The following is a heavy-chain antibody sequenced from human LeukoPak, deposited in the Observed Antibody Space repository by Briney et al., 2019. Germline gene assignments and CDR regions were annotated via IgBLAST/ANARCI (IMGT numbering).Heavy chain of an antibody. CDR1: GYTFTSYA. Sequence: EASVKVSCKASGYTFTSYAMNWVRQAPGQGLEWMGWINTNTGNPTYAQGFTGRFVFSLDTSVSTAYLQISSLKAEDIAVYYCARDRSGYPHDAFDIWGQGTMVTVSS. J-gene: IGHJ3*02. CDR3: ARDRSGYPHDAFDI. D-gene: IGHD3-22*01. V-gene: IGHV7-4-1*02. CDR2: INTNTGNP.